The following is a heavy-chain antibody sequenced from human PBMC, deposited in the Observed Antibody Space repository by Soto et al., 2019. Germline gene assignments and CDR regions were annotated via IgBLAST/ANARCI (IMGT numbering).Heavy chain of an antibody. D-gene: IGHD2-21*02. CDR3: VQSRCGGDCLQAYSSHSYYGLDV. CDR2: IYWDDDK. V-gene: IGHV2-5*02. CDR1: GFSLSTIGVG. Sequence: QITLKESGPTLVKPTQTLTLTCTFSGFSLSTIGVGVGWIRQPPGKALKWLALIYWDDDKRYSPSLKSRLTVITDTSKNQLVLTMTNMDPVDTATYYCVQSRCGGDCLQAYSSHSYYGLDVWGQGTTVTVSS. J-gene: IGHJ6*02.